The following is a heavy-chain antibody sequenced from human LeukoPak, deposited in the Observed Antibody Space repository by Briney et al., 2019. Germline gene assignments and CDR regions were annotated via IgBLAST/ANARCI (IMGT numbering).Heavy chain of an antibody. CDR3: AKGTGYYYDSSGYYAH. CDR1: GFTFSSYA. Sequence: QTGGSLRLSCAASGFTFSSYAMSWVRQAPGKGLEWVSAISGSGGSTYYADSVKGRFTISRDNSKNTLYLQMNSLRAEDTAVYYCAKGTGYYYDSSGYYAHWGQGTLVTVSS. CDR2: ISGSGGST. J-gene: IGHJ4*02. D-gene: IGHD3-22*01. V-gene: IGHV3-23*01.